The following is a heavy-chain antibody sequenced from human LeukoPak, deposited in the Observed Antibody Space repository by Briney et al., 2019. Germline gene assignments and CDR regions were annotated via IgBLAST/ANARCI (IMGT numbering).Heavy chain of an antibody. CDR3: AKRTSNWNYFDY. Sequence: GGSLRLSCAASGFTFSSYAMSWVRQAPGKGLEWVSAISGSGGSTYYADSVKGRFTVSRDNSKNTLYLQMNSLRAEDTAVYYCAKRTSNWNYFDYWGQGTLVTVSS. CDR1: GFTFSSYA. CDR2: ISGSGGST. D-gene: IGHD1-20*01. J-gene: IGHJ4*02. V-gene: IGHV3-23*01.